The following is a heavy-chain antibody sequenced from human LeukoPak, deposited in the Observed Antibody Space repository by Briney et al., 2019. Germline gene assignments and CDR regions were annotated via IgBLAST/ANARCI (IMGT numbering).Heavy chain of an antibody. Sequence: SETLSLTCTVSGGSLSYYYWSWIRQPPGKGLEWIGYIYYSGSTNYSPSLRSRVTISVDTSKNQFSLKLSSVTAADTAVYYCARQAVAPDYWGQGTLVTVSS. J-gene: IGHJ4*02. CDR2: IYYSGST. D-gene: IGHD6-19*01. CDR3: ARQAVAPDY. CDR1: GGSLSYYY. V-gene: IGHV4-59*01.